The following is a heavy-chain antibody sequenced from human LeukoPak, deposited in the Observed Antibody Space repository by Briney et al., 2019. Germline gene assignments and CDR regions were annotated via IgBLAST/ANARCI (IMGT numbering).Heavy chain of an antibody. J-gene: IGHJ4*02. CDR3: ARSSYDYGGIEGPFDY. CDR2: TSYDGNKK. D-gene: IGHD4-23*01. Sequence: GGSLRLSCAASGFTLTYYAMHWVRQAPGKGLEWVAVTSYDGNKKYYADSVKGRFTISRDSSKDTLYLQMSSLRAEDTAVYYCARSSYDYGGIEGPFDYWGQGTLVTVSS. V-gene: IGHV3-30*15. CDR1: GFTLTYYA.